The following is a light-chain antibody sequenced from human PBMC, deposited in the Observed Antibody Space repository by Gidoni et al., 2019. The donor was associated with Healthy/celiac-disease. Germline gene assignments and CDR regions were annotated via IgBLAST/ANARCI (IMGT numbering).Light chain of an antibody. CDR2: DAY. J-gene: IGKJ4*01. CDR3: QQRSGT. Sequence: EIVLTQSPATLSLSPGERATLSCRASQSVSSYLACYQQTPGQAPRLLIYDAYNRATGIPARYSGRGSGTELTLSISSLEPEDFAVYYCQQRSGTFGGGTKVEIK. CDR1: QSVSSY. V-gene: IGKV3-11*01.